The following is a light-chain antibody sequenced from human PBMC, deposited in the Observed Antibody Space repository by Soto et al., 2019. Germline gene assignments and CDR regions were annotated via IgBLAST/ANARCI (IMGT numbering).Light chain of an antibody. CDR3: HQYESTPPT. CDR2: WAS. V-gene: IGKV4-1*01. CDR1: QSVLSSSNNKNY. Sequence: DIVMTQSPDSLAVSLGERATINGKSSQSVLSSSNNKNYLAWYQQRPGQPPKLLIYWASTREYGVPDRFSGSGSGTEFTLTITSLQAEYVAVYYCHQYESTPPTFGQGTKLEI. J-gene: IGKJ2*01.